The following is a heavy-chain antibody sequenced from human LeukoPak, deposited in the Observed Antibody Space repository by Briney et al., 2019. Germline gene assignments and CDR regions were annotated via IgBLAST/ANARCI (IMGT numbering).Heavy chain of an antibody. J-gene: IGHJ4*02. V-gene: IGHV3-20*04. CDR2: INWNGGST. D-gene: IGHD3-22*01. Sequence: PGGSLRLSCAASGFTFDVYGVSWVRQAPGKGLEWVSGINWNGGSTGYADSVKGRFTISRDNAKNSLYLQMNSLRAEDTALYYCARAYSSGNFDYWGQGTLVTVSS. CDR3: ARAYSSGNFDY. CDR1: GFTFDVYG.